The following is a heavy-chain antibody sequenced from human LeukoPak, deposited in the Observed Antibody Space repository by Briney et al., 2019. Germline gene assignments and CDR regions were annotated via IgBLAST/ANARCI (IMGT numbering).Heavy chain of an antibody. CDR3: ARRGRAAAANFDY. CDR1: GGSVSFYY. CDR2: VYYTGNT. J-gene: IGHJ4*02. Sequence: SETLSLICSVSGGSVSFYYWNWIRQSPGKGLEWIGYVYYTGNTNYNPSLKCRVTISVDTSKHQISLKLTSLTAAGTAVYYCARRGRAAAANFDYWGQGTLVTVSS. D-gene: IGHD6-13*01. V-gene: IGHV4-59*02.